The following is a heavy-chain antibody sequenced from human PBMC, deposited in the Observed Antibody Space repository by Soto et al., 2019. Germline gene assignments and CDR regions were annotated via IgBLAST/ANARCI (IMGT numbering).Heavy chain of an antibody. V-gene: IGHV3-20*04. D-gene: IGHD3-10*01. Sequence: GGSLRLSCAASGFTFDDYGMSWVRQAPGKGLEWVSGINWNGGSTGYADSVKGRFTISRDNSKNSLYLQMNSLRAEDTALYYCARAGNGSSSGRYDYWGQGTPVTVPS. J-gene: IGHJ4*02. CDR1: GFTFDDYG. CDR2: INWNGGST. CDR3: ARAGNGSSSGRYDY.